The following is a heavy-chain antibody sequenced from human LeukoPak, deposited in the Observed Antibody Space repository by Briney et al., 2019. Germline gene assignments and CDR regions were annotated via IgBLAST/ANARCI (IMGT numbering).Heavy chain of an antibody. CDR1: GYTFTGYY. D-gene: IGHD3-10*01. CDR2: INPSSGDT. CDR3: ARGWFGELFSGDY. Sequence: ASVKVSCKASGYTFTGYYMHWVRQAPGQGLEWMGWINPSSGDTKYVQKFQGRVTMTRDTSISTAYMELSRLRSDDTAVYYCARGWFGELFSGDYWGRGTLVTVSS. J-gene: IGHJ4*02. V-gene: IGHV1-2*02.